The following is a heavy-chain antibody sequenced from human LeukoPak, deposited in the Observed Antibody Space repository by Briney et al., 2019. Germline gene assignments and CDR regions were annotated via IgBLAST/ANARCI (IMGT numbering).Heavy chain of an antibody. Sequence: ASVKVSCKASGYTFTSYGISWVRQAPGQGLEWMGWISAYNGNTNYAQKLQGRVTMTTDTSTSTAYMELRSLRSDDPAVYYCARGGPGASSWSTYFDYWGQGTLVTVSS. V-gene: IGHV1-18*01. J-gene: IGHJ4*02. CDR2: ISAYNGNT. D-gene: IGHD6-13*01. CDR1: GYTFTSYG. CDR3: ARGGPGASSWSTYFDY.